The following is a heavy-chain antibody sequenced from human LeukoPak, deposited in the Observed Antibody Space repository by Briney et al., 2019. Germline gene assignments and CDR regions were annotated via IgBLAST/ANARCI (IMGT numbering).Heavy chain of an antibody. J-gene: IGHJ4*02. Sequence: GGSLRLSCAASGLSIANNWMSWVRHVPGKGLEWVANIRQDGDIKYYVDSVKGRFTVSRDNAKSSLYLQMSSLRADDTAVYYCARVRFTGGGPRLDFWGQGTLVTVSS. CDR1: GLSIANNW. D-gene: IGHD2-8*02. CDR2: IRQDGDIK. CDR3: ARVRFTGGGPRLDF. V-gene: IGHV3-7*01.